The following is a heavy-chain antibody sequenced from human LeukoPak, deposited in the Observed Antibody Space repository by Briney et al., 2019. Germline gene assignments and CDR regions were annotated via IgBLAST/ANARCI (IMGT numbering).Heavy chain of an antibody. Sequence: GGSLRLSCAASGFTVSSNYMNWVRQAPGKGLEWVSAISGSGGSTYYADSVKGRFTISRDNSKNTLYLQMNSLRAEDTAVYYCAHISSSWPDYWGQGTLVTVSS. J-gene: IGHJ4*02. V-gene: IGHV3-23*01. CDR2: ISGSGGST. CDR1: GFTVSSNY. D-gene: IGHD6-13*01. CDR3: AHISSSWPDY.